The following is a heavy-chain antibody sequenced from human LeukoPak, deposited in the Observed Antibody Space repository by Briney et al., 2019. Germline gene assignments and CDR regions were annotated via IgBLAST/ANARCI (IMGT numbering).Heavy chain of an antibody. J-gene: IGHJ3*02. V-gene: IGHV3-49*04. CDR1: GVTFGDYA. D-gene: IGHD4-17*01. CDR3: TRDKITVTTGDTNAFDI. Sequence: PGGSLRLSCTTSGVTFGDYAMSWVRQAPGKGLEWVGFIRSKAYGGTTEYAASVKGRFTISRDDSKNIAYLQMNSLKTEHTAVYFCTRDKITVTTGDTNAFDIWGQGTMVTVSS. CDR2: IRSKAYGGTT.